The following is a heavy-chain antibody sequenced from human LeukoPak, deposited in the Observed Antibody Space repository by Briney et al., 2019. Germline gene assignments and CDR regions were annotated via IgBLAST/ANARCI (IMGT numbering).Heavy chain of an antibody. V-gene: IGHV4-39*07. CDR3: TRSNSIFGVATSLYYYYYYMDV. CDR2: IYYSGST. Sequence: KPSETLSLTCTVSGGSISSSSYYWGWIRQPPGKGLEWIGSIYYSGSTYYNPSLKSRVTISVDTSKNQFSLKLSSVTAADTAVYYCTRSNSIFGVATSLYYYYYYMDVWGKGTTVTVSS. CDR1: GGSISSSSYY. D-gene: IGHD3-3*01. J-gene: IGHJ6*03.